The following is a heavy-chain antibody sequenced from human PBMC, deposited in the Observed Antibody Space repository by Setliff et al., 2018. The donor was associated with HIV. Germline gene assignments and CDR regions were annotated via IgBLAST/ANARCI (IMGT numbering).Heavy chain of an antibody. V-gene: IGHV4-59*06. CDR2: IYHSGST. CDR1: GASISNKY. J-gene: IGHJ2*01. Sequence: TLSPTSTVFGASISNKYWSWIRQPPGKGLEWSGYIYHSGSTYYKPSLKIRVTISVDTSKNQFSLKLSSVTAADTARYYCARGTPDHEVWYFDLWGRGTLVTSPQ. CDR3: ARGTPDHEVWYFDL.